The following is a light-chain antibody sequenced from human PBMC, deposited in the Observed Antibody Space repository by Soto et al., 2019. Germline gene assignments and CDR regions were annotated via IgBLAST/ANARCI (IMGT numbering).Light chain of an antibody. CDR3: HQYGSSPAT. Sequence: EIVLTQSPGTLSLSAGERAALSCRACQSVSSNFLAWYQQKPGQAPRLLIYGASNRATGIPDRFSGSGSETDFTLTISRLEPEDFAVYYCHQYGSSPATFGQGTKVDIK. J-gene: IGKJ1*01. CDR1: QSVSSNF. CDR2: GAS. V-gene: IGKV3-20*01.